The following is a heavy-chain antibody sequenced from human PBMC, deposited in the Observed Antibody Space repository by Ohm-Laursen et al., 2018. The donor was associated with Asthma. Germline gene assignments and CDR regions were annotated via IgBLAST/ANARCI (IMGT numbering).Heavy chain of an antibody. CDR2: ISYDGSNK. D-gene: IGHD1-1*01. Sequence: SLRLSCAASGFTFSSYDMHWVRQAPGKGLEWVAVISYDGSNKYYADSVKGRFTISRDNSKNTLYLQMNSLRAEDTAVYYCARLQTATIYYYYGMDVWGQGTTVTVSS. V-gene: IGHV3-30-3*01. CDR3: ARLQTATIYYYYGMDV. J-gene: IGHJ6*02. CDR1: GFTFSSYD.